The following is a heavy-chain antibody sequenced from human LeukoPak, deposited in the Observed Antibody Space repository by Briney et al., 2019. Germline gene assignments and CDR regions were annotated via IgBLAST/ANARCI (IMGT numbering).Heavy chain of an antibody. CDR3: ASQAGDY. CDR1: GFTFSRYG. J-gene: IGHJ4*02. Sequence: GGSLRLSCAASGFTFSRYGMHWVRQAPGKGLEWVAIISYDGSNKHYVDSVRGRFTISRDNSKNTLYLQMNSLRAEDTAVYYCASQAGDYWGQGTPVTVSS. V-gene: IGHV3-30*03. CDR2: ISYDGSNK.